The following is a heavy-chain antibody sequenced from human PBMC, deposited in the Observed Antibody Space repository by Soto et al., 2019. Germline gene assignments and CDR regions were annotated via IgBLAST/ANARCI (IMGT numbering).Heavy chain of an antibody. CDR2: IYNSGGS. CDR1: GASVRSGDYY. V-gene: IGHV4-30-4*01. D-gene: IGHD4-17*01. J-gene: IGHJ4*02. Sequence: QVQLQESGPGLVKPSQTLSLTCSVSGASVRSGDYYWSSIRQAPGKGLEWIGYIYNSGGSYYNPSLKARLTISIDTSKNQFSLKLNSVTAADTAIYYCVGTGTTDDYWGRGTLVTVSS. CDR3: VGTGTTDDY.